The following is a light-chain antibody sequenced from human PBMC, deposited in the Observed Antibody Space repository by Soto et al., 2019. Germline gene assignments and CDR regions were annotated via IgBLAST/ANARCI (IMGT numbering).Light chain of an antibody. J-gene: IGLJ1*01. CDR1: NSDVGGYNY. V-gene: IGLV2-14*01. CDR2: EVS. CDR3: SSYTSISTLYV. Sequence: QSALTQPASVSGSPGQSITISCTATNSDVGGYNYVSWYQQHPRKAPELMLYEVSHRPSGVSNRFSGSKSDNTASLTISGLQAEDEADYYCSSYTSISTLYVFGTGTKVTAL.